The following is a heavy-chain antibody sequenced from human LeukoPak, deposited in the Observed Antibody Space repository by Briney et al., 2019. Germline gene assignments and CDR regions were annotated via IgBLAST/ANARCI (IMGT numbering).Heavy chain of an antibody. D-gene: IGHD3-22*01. Sequence: PGRSLRLSCAASGFTFSSYGMHWVRQAPGKGLEWVAVISYDGSNNYYADSVKGRFTISRDNSKNTLYLQMNSLRAEDTAVYYCAKPESPYYYDSSGYSFRYWGQGTLVTVSS. J-gene: IGHJ4*02. CDR3: AKPESPYYYDSSGYSFRY. CDR2: ISYDGSNN. V-gene: IGHV3-30*18. CDR1: GFTFSSYG.